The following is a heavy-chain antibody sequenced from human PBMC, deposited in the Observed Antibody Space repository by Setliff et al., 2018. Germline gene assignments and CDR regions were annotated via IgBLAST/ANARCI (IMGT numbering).Heavy chain of an antibody. J-gene: IGHJ6*03. CDR3: ARDNWIFGVELPHFYYMDV. Sequence: GASVKVSCKASGGTFSGYAISWVRQAPGQGLEWMGGIIPIFGTANYAQKFQGRVTITADESTSTAYMELSSLRSEDTAVYYCARDNWIFGVELPHFYYMDVWGKGTTVTVSS. CDR2: IIPIFGTA. D-gene: IGHD3-3*01. CDR1: GGTFSGYA. V-gene: IGHV1-69*13.